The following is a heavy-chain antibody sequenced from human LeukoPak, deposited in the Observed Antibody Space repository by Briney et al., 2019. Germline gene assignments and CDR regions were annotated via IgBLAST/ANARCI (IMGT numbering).Heavy chain of an antibody. CDR2: INPSGGST. CDR3: ARAPHTGGGPRRLDY. J-gene: IGHJ4*02. V-gene: IGHV1-46*01. Sequence: ASVKVSFKASGYTFTSYYMHWVRQAPGQGLEWMGIINPSGGSTSYAQKFQGRVTMTRDTSTSTVYMELSSLRSEDTAVYYCARAPHTGGGPRRLDYWGQGTLVTVSS. D-gene: IGHD2-15*01. CDR1: GYTFTSYY.